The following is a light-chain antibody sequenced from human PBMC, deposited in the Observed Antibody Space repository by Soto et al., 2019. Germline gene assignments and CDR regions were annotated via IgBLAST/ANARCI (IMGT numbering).Light chain of an antibody. V-gene: IGKV1-5*01. CDR2: AAS. Sequence: DIQMTKSPSRLSASVGDRVTITCRASQSIGYWLAWYQQKPGKAPNLLIYAASTLETGVPSRFSGSGYGTEFTLTIASLQPDDSASYYCQQYNSFSKTFGRGTKVDFK. J-gene: IGKJ1*01. CDR3: QQYNSFSKT. CDR1: QSIGYW.